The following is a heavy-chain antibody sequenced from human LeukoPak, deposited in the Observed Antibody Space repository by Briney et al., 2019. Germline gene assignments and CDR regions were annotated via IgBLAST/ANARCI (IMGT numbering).Heavy chain of an antibody. V-gene: IGHV1-18*04. CDR2: ISAYNGNT. D-gene: IGHD3-22*01. CDR1: GYTFTGYY. Sequence: ASVKVSCKASGYTFTGYYMHWVRQAPGQGLEWMGWISAYNGNTNYAQKLQGRVTMTTDTSTSTAYMELRSLRSDDTAVYYCARGALWNNSGYSDSWGQGTLVTISS. CDR3: ARGALWNNSGYSDS. J-gene: IGHJ5*01.